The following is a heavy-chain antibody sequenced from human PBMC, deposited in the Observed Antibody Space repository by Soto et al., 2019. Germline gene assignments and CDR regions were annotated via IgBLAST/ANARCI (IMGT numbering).Heavy chain of an antibody. J-gene: IGHJ4*02. CDR3: ASGAAGGFDY. CDR1: GFTFSSYG. CDR2: ISKDGSNR. V-gene: IGHV3-30*03. D-gene: IGHD6-13*01. Sequence: QVQLVESGGGVVQPGRSLRLSCAASGFTFSSYGMHWVRQAPGKGLEWVAVISKDGSNRFYADSVKGRFTISRDNSKNTMYLQMNSLRAEDTAVFYCASGAAGGFDYWGQGTLVTVSS.